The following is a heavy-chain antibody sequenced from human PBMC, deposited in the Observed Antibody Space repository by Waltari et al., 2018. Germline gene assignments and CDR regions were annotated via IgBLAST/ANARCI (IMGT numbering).Heavy chain of an antibody. V-gene: IGHV3-23*01. D-gene: IGHD3-22*01. CDR1: GFTFSSYA. CDR2: ISGSGGST. J-gene: IGHJ4*02. CDR3: AKDVSDSSGYIIDY. Sequence: EVQLLESGGGLVQPGGSLRLSCAASGFTFSSYAMSWVRQAPGKGLGWVSAISGSGGSTYYADSVKGRFTISRDNSKNTLYLQMNSLRAEDTAVYYCAKDVSDSSGYIIDYWGQGTLVTVSS.